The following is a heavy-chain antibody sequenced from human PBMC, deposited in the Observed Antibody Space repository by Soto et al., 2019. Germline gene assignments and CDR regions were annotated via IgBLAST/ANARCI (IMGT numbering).Heavy chain of an antibody. CDR1: GFTFRNYG. V-gene: IGHV3-33*01. CDR3: ARWGGSYYESWFDP. CDR2: TSSDGSTK. D-gene: IGHD1-26*01. Sequence: QVLLVESGGGVVQPGTSLRLSCAASGFTFRNYGMHWVRQAPGKELEWVAVTSSDGSTKYYAASVKGRFTISSDNSKNTLYLQMSSLRAEDTALYYCARWGGSYYESWFDPWGQGTLVTVSS. J-gene: IGHJ5*02.